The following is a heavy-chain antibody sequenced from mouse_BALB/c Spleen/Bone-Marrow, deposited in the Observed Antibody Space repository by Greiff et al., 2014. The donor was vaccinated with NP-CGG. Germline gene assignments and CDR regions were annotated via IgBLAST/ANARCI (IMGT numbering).Heavy chain of an antibody. CDR1: GITVSSYT. V-gene: IGHV5-6-5*01. Sequence: EVMLVESGGGLVKPGESLKSSCAASGITVSSYTMSWVRQTPEKRLEWVASITGGGTTYYPDSVKGRFTISRDNARNIPYLQVSSLRSEDTAIYYCARHYGYVDAMDYWGQGTSVTVSS. J-gene: IGHJ4*01. CDR3: ARHYGYVDAMDY. D-gene: IGHD1-2*01. CDR2: ITGGGTT.